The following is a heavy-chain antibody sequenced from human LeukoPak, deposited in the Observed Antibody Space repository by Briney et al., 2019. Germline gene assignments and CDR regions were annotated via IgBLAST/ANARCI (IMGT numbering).Heavy chain of an antibody. CDR2: ISSSTSTI. Sequence: GGSLRLSCSASGFTFSSYTMNWVRQAPGKGLEWVSYISSSTSTIYYADSVKGRFTISRDNAKNSLYLQMNSLRDEDTAVYYCARDPDNSYYYDSSGYYGFDYWGQGTLVTVSS. V-gene: IGHV3-48*02. J-gene: IGHJ4*02. CDR1: GFTFSSYT. CDR3: ARDPDNSYYYDSSGYYGFDY. D-gene: IGHD3-22*01.